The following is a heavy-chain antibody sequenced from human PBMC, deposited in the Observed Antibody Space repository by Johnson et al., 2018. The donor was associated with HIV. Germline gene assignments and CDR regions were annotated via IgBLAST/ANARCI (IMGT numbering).Heavy chain of an antibody. CDR2: ISYDASNK. CDR1: RFTFSSFA. J-gene: IGHJ3*02. D-gene: IGHD1-26*01. V-gene: IGHV3-30-3*01. CDR3: ARGRRPWELHGFNAFDT. Sequence: QMLLVVSGGGVVQPGRSLRLSCAASRFTFSSFAMHWVCQAPGKGLEWVAVISYDASNKYYADSVKGRFTISRDNSKNTLYLQMNSLRVEDTAVYHCARGRRPWELHGFNAFDTWGQGTMVIVSS.